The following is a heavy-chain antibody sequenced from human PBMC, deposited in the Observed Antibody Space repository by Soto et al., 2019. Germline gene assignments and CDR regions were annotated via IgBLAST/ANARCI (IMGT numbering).Heavy chain of an antibody. D-gene: IGHD3-3*01. CDR3: ARHEITIFGVVIIPSSWFDP. Sequence: QVQLQESGPGLVKPSETLSLTCTVSGGSVSSGSYYWSWIRQPPGKGLEWIGYIYYSGSTNYNPSLKSRVTISVDTSKNQFSLKLSSVTAADTAVYYCARHEITIFGVVIIPSSWFDPWGQGTLVTVSS. CDR2: IYYSGST. J-gene: IGHJ5*02. V-gene: IGHV4-61*01. CDR1: GGSVSSGSYY.